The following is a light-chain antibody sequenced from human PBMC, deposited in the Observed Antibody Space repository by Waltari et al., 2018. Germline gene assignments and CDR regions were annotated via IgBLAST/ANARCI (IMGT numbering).Light chain of an antibody. CDR2: DVN. Sequence: QSALTQTATVSGSPGQSITISCTGTSSDIGTYNLVSWYQQHPGKAPTLIIYDVNKRPSVVSHRFSGSKSGTAASLTISGLQADDAADYYCCSSAGSAISVFGGGTKVTV. J-gene: IGLJ3*02. CDR1: SSDIGTYNL. V-gene: IGLV2-23*02. CDR3: CSSAGSAISV.